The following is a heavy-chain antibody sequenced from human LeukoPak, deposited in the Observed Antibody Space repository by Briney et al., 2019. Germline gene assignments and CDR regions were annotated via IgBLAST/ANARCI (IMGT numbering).Heavy chain of an antibody. CDR3: ARLMGRCITTSCRVTFDY. Sequence: SETLSLTCTVSGGSINSYNFYWGWIRQPPGKGLEWVGTIYYTGSTFYNPSLQSRVSISVNTSKNQFSVKLTSVTAADTAVYYCARLMGRCITTSCRVTFDYWGQGTLVTVSS. CDR1: GGSINSYNFY. CDR2: IYYTGST. V-gene: IGHV4-39*01. D-gene: IGHD2-2*01. J-gene: IGHJ4*02.